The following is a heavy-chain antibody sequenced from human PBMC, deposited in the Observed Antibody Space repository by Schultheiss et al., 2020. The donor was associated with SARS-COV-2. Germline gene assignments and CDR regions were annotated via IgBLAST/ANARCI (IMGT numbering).Heavy chain of an antibody. Sequence: GGSLRLSCAASGFTFSSYAMHWVRQAPGKGLEWVAVISYDGSNKYYADSVKGRFTISRDNSKNTLYLQMNSLRAEDTAVYYCARDGWQLAPRSAFDIWGQGTMVTVSS. CDR3: ARDGWQLAPRSAFDI. CDR2: ISYDGSNK. V-gene: IGHV3-30*07. CDR1: GFTFSSYA. D-gene: IGHD6-13*01. J-gene: IGHJ3*02.